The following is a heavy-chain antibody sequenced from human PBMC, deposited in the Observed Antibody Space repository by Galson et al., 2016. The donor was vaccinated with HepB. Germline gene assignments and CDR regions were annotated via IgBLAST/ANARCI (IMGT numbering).Heavy chain of an antibody. CDR3: AKDLQLWFTIDN. CDR2: ISGSGDTT. CDR1: GFSFRIYA. V-gene: IGHV3-23*01. J-gene: IGHJ4*02. Sequence: SLRLSCAASGFSFRIYAMNWVRQVPGKGLEWVSGISGSGDTTYYADSVKGRFIISGDNSKNTVYLQMNSLRADDTAVYYCAKDLQLWFTIDNWGQGTLVTVSS. D-gene: IGHD5-18*01.